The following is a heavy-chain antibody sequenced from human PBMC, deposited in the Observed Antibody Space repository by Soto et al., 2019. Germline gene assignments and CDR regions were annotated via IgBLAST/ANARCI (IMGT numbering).Heavy chain of an antibody. Sequence: ASVKVSCKASGYTFTGYYMHWVRQAPGQGLEWMGWINPNSGGTNYAQKFQGWVTMTRDTSISTAYMELSRLRSDDTAVYYCARRPSLGKYGMDVWGQGTTVTSP. J-gene: IGHJ6*02. CDR2: INPNSGGT. D-gene: IGHD3-10*01. V-gene: IGHV1-2*04. CDR3: ARRPSLGKYGMDV. CDR1: GYTFTGYY.